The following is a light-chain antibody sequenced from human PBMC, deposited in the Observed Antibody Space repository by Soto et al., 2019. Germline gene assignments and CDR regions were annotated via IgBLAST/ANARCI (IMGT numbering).Light chain of an antibody. Sequence: QSALTQPASVSGSPGQSITISCSGTSSNVGGYNYVSWYQQHPGKAPKLMIYEVSNRPSGVANRFSGSKSGNTASLTISGLQAEDEDDYYCSSYTSSILYVFGTGTKLTVL. CDR2: EVS. J-gene: IGLJ1*01. CDR1: SSNVGGYNY. CDR3: SSYTSSILYV. V-gene: IGLV2-14*01.